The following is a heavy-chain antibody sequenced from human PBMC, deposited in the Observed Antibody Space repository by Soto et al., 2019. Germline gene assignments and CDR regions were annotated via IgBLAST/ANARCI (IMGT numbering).Heavy chain of an antibody. CDR3: ASRYPSIVGATFDWYFDL. Sequence: QLQLQESGPGLVKPSETLSLTCTVSGGSISSSSYYWGWIRQPPGKGLEWIGSIYYSGSTYYNPSLKSRVTISVDTAKNQFSLKLSSVTAADTAVYYCASRYPSIVGATFDWYFDLWGRGTLVTVSS. D-gene: IGHD1-26*01. V-gene: IGHV4-39*01. J-gene: IGHJ2*01. CDR2: IYYSGST. CDR1: GGSISSSSYY.